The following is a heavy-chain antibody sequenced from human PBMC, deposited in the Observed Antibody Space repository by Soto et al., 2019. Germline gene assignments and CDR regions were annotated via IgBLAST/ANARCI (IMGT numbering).Heavy chain of an antibody. CDR2: ISAYNGNT. D-gene: IGHD3-22*01. CDR1: GYTFTSYG. CDR3: ARGVYYDSSGYYYGSYYYYGMDV. V-gene: IGHV1-18*01. Sequence: ASVKVSCKASGYTFTSYGISWVRQAPGQGLEWMGWISAYNGNTKYAQKLQGRVTMTTDTSTSTAYMELRSLRSDDTAVYYCARGVYYDSSGYYYGSYYYYGMDVWGQGTTVTVSS. J-gene: IGHJ6*02.